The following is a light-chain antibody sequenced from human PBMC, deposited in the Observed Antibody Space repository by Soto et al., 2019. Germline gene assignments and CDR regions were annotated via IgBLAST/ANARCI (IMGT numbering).Light chain of an antibody. CDR2: G. J-gene: IGLJ3*02. V-gene: IGLV1-40*01. Sequence: QSVLTQPPSVSGAPGQRVTFSCTGSSSNIGAGYPVHWYQQLPGTAPKLLVAGNRPSGVPDRFSVSKSGASASLAITGLQAEDEADYYCQSYDSSLSRRWVFGGGTKVTVL. CDR1: SSNIGAGYP. CDR3: QSYDSSLSRRWV.